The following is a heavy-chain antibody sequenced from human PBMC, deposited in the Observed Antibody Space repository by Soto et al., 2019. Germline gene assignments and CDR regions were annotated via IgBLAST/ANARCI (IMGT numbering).Heavy chain of an antibody. CDR2: VSSYNGNT. CDR1: GYTCTDHG. J-gene: IGHJ4*02. D-gene: IGHD3-10*01. CDR3: AREVEGSYSPADF. Sequence: QVQLVQSGPEVKKPGSSVTVSCKTSGYTCTDHGIDWVRQAPGQGLEWVGWVSSYNGNTNYAYNLKDRVIMTTDASTSTAYMELRGLRSDDTAVYYCAREVEGSYSPADFWGQGTPVTGSS. V-gene: IGHV1-18*01.